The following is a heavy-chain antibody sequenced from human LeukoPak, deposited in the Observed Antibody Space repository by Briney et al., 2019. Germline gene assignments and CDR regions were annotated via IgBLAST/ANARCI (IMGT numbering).Heavy chain of an antibody. V-gene: IGHV3-7*03. CDR1: GFTFSSYW. Sequence: GGSLRLSCAASGFTFSSYWMSWVRQAPGKGLEWVANIKQDGSEKYYVDSVKGRFTISRDNSKNTLYLQMNSLRAEDTAVYYCAKVGGLPYSSSWYMVDYWGQGTLVTVSS. CDR2: IKQDGSEK. CDR3: AKVGGLPYSSSWYMVDY. J-gene: IGHJ4*02. D-gene: IGHD6-13*01.